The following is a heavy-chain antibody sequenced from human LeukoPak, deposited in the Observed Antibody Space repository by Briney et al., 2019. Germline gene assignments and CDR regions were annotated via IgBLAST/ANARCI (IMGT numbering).Heavy chain of an antibody. V-gene: IGHV1-58*02. CDR2: IVVGSGNT. J-gene: IGHJ6*02. CDR1: GFSFTASA. CDR3: AASTSNYYFYYGLDA. D-gene: IGHD6-6*01. Sequence: SVKVSCKASGFSFTASAMQWVRQARGQRLEYIGWIVVGSGNTNYAQKFQERVTITRDMSTSTAYMEVSSLRSEDAAVYYCAASTSNYYFYYGLDAWGQGTTVTVSS.